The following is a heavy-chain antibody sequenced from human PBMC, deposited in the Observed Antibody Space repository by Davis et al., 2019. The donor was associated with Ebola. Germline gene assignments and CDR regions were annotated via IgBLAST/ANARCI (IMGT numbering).Heavy chain of an antibody. D-gene: IGHD2-21*02. J-gene: IGHJ6*02. CDR1: GYSISSGYY. CDR2: IYHSGST. V-gene: IGHV4-38-2*02. CDR3: ARDPSLYCGGDCYSYYYYGMDV. Sequence: GSLRLSCTVSGYSISSGYYWGWIRQPPGKGLEWIGSIYHSGSTYYNPSLKSRVTISVDTSKNQFSLKLSSVTAADTAVYYCARDPSLYCGGDCYSYYYYGMDVWGQGTTVTVSS.